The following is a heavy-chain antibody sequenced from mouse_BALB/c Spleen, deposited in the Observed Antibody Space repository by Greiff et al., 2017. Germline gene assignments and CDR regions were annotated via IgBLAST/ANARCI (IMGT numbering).Heavy chain of an antibody. D-gene: IGHD1-1*01. CDR1: GFSLTSYG. J-gene: IGHJ4*01. CDR3: ARNGLLRGYYAMDY. CDR2: IWSGGST. V-gene: IGHV2-2*02. Sequence: VQGVESGPGLVQPSQSLSITCTVSGFSLTSYGVHWVRQSPGKGLEWLGVIWSGGSTDYNAAFISRLSISKDNSKSQVFFKMNSLQANDTAIYYCARNGLLRGYYAMDYWGQGTSVTVSS.